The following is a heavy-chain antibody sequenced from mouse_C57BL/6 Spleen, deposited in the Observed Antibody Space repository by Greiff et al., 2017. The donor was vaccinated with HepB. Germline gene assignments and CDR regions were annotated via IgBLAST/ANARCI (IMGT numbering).Heavy chain of an antibody. D-gene: IGHD2-3*01. CDR1: GYTFTNYW. CDR3: ARSYDGYYGYYFDY. J-gene: IGHJ2*01. Sequence: QVQLKESGAELVRPGTSVKMSCKASGYTFTNYWIGWAKQRPGHGLEWIGDIYPGGGYTNYNEKFKGKATLTADKSSSTAYMQFSSLTSEDSAIYYCARSYDGYYGYYFDYWGQGTTLTVSS. V-gene: IGHV1-63*01. CDR2: IYPGGGYT.